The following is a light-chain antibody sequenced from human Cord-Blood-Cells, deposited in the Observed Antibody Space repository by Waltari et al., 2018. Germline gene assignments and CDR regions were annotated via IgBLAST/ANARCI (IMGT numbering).Light chain of an antibody. CDR3: CSYAGSSYV. CDR1: SSDVGSYNL. V-gene: IGLV2-23*01. Sequence: QSALTQPASVSGSPGQSITISCTGTSSDVGSYNLVSWYQQHPGKAPKRRIYEGSKRPSGVSNRFSGSKSGNTASLTISGLQAEDEADYYCCSYAGSSYVFGTGTKVTVL. CDR2: EGS. J-gene: IGLJ1*01.